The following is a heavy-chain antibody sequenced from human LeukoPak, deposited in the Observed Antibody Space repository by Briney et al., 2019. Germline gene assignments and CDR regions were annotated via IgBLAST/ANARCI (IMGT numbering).Heavy chain of an antibody. J-gene: IGHJ6*03. CDR2: ISSSGSTI. CDR3: AKSYSSGRYYYYYYYMDV. Sequence: GGSLRLSCAASGFTFSSYEMNWVRQAPGKGLEWVSYISSSGSTIYYADSVKGRFTISRDNSKNTLYLQMNSLRAEDTAVYYCAKSYSSGRYYYYYYYMDVWGKGTTVTVSS. V-gene: IGHV3-48*03. D-gene: IGHD6-19*01. CDR1: GFTFSSYE.